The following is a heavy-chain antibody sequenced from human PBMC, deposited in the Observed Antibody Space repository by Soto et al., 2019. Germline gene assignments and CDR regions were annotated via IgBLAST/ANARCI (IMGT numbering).Heavy chain of an antibody. D-gene: IGHD3-3*01. J-gene: IGHJ6*02. CDR1: GVSIRSNY. CDR2: IHYSGST. CDR3: ARSYPNTIFGVVPSRGLDV. Sequence: SETLSLTCIVSGVSIRSNYWSWIRQPPGQGLEWIGYIHYSGSTNFNPSLKNRVIMSVDTSKNQFSLRLSSVTAADTAVYYCARSYPNTIFGVVPSRGLDVWGQGATVTVSS. V-gene: IGHV4-59*01.